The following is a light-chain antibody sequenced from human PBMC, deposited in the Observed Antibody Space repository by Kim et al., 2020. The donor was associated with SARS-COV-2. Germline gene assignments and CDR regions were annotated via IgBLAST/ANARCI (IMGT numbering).Light chain of an antibody. CDR3: QTWGTGIPYV. CDR1: SGHSSYA. CDR2: LNSDGSH. Sequence: SVNLTCTLSSGHSSYAIAWHQQQPEKGPRYLMKLNSDGSHSKGDGIPDRFSGSSSGAERYLTISSLQSEDEADYYCQTWGTGIPYVFGTGTKVTVL. J-gene: IGLJ1*01. V-gene: IGLV4-69*01.